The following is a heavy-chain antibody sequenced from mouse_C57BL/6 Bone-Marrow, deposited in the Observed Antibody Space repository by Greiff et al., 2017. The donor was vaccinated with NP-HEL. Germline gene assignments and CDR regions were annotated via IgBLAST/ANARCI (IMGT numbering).Heavy chain of an antibody. D-gene: IGHD1-1*01. V-gene: IGHV2-6*01. J-gene: IGHJ3*01. CDR2: IWGVGST. CDR3: ASLYGSSYGWFAY. CDR1: GFSLTSYG. Sequence: VKVVESGPGLVAPSQSLSITCTVSGFSLTSYGVDWVRQSPGKGLEWLGVIWGVGSTNYNSALKSRLSISKDNSKSQVFLKMNSLQTDDTAMYYCASLYGSSYGWFAYWGQGTLVTVSA.